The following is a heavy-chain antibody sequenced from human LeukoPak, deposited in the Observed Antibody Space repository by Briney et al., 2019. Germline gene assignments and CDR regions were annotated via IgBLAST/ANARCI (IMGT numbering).Heavy chain of an antibody. D-gene: IGHD2-15*01. CDR2: ISSSSSYI. CDR1: GFTFSSYS. CDR3: ARDLMYCSGGSCYPYYFDY. V-gene: IGHV3-21*01. J-gene: IGHJ4*02. Sequence: KPGGSLRLSCAASGFTFSSYSMNWVRQAPGKGLEWVSSISSSSSYIYYADSVKGRFTISRDNARNSLYLQMNSLRAEDTAVYYCARDLMYCSGGSCYPYYFDYWGQGTLVTVSS.